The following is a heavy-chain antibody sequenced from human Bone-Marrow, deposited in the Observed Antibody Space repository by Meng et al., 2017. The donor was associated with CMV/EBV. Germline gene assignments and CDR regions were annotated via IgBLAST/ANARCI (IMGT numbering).Heavy chain of an antibody. Sequence: SLKISCAASGFTFDDYAMHWVRQAPGKGLEWVSGISWNSGSIGYADSVKGRFTISRDNAKNSLYLQMNSLRAEDTALYYCAKARYSSSWYEDDGMDVWGQGTTVTVSS. CDR2: ISWNSGSI. CDR1: GFTFDDYA. J-gene: IGHJ6*02. V-gene: IGHV3-9*01. CDR3: AKARYSSSWYEDDGMDV. D-gene: IGHD6-13*01.